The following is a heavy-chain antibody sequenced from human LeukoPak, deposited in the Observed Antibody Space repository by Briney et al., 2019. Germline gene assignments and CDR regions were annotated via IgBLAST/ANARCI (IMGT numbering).Heavy chain of an antibody. D-gene: IGHD6-19*01. CDR1: GFTFSSYA. CDR2: ISGSGGST. J-gene: IGHJ5*02. Sequence: GSLRLSCAASGFTFSSYAMGWVRQAPGKGLEWLSTISGSGGSTYYADSVKGRFTISRDNSKNTLYLQMNSLRDEDTAVYYCVSGSRGWFDDNWFDPWGQGTLVTVSS. CDR3: VSGSRGWFDDNWFDP. V-gene: IGHV3-23*01.